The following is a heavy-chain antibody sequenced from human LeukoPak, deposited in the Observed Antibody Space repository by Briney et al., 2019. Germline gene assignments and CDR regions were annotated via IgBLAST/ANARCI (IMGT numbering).Heavy chain of an antibody. V-gene: IGHV5-51*01. Sequence: GESLQISCQGSGYRFTSYWIGWVRQLPGKGLEGMGIFYPGDSDTRYSPSCQGQVTISAEKYISTAYLQWSSLKASDTAMYYCATAVDGTQSIVHDAFDIWGQGTMVTVSS. J-gene: IGHJ3*02. CDR2: FYPGDSDT. CDR1: GYRFTSYW. D-gene: IGHD6-19*01. CDR3: ATAVDGTQSIVHDAFDI.